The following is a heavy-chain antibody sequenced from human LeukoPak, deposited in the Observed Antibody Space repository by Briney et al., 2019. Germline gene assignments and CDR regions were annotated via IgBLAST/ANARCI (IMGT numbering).Heavy chain of an antibody. CDR3: ARDLGLRFFDAFDI. J-gene: IGHJ3*02. Sequence: GSLILSCAASGFTFSSYAMHWVRQAPGKGLEYVSAISSNGGSTYYANSVKGRFTISRDNSKNTLYLQMGSLRAEDMAVYYCARDLGLRFFDAFDIWGQGTMVTVSS. CDR2: ISSNGGST. V-gene: IGHV3-64*01. CDR1: GFTFSSYA. D-gene: IGHD3-3*01.